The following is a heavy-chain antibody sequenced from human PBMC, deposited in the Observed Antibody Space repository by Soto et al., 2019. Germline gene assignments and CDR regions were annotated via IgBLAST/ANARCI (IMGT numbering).Heavy chain of an antibody. J-gene: IGHJ6*02. CDR1: GFSFSSFA. Sequence: EVQLLESGGGFIHPGGSLRLSCAASGFSFSSFAMNWVRQAPGQGLEWVSIISGSADSTFYADSVKGRFTISRDNSKSTLYRQITSLRAEDTAVYYCAKKRGAMLYAIAVDGRDVWGQGTTVT. CDR2: ISGSADST. CDR3: AKKRGAMLYAIAVDGRDV. V-gene: IGHV3-23*01. D-gene: IGHD2-8*01.